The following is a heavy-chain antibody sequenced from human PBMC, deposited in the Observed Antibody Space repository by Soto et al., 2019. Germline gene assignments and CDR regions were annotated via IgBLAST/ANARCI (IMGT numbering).Heavy chain of an antibody. CDR2: ISGSGGST. D-gene: IGHD3-3*01. Sequence: EVQLLESGGGLVQPGGSLRLSCAASGFTFSSYAMSWVRQAPGKGLEWVSAISGSGGSTYYADSVKGRFTISRDNSKNTLDLQMNSLRAEDTAGYYCAKSRRRFLEWARFDYWGQGTLVTGSS. V-gene: IGHV3-23*01. CDR1: GFTFSSYA. J-gene: IGHJ4*02. CDR3: AKSRRRFLEWARFDY.